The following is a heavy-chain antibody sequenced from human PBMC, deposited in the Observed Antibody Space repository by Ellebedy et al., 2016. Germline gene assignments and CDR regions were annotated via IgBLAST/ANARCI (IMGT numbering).Heavy chain of an antibody. CDR3: ARGSGAIISYYDFWSGYYAAGDWFDP. Sequence: GESLKISXAASGFTFSSYGMHWVRQAPGKGLEWVAVIWYDGSNKYYADSVKGRFTISRDNSKNTLYLQMNSLRAEDTAVYYCARGSGAIISYYDFWSGYYAAGDWFDPWGQGTLVTVSS. CDR2: IWYDGSNK. CDR1: GFTFSSYG. J-gene: IGHJ5*02. D-gene: IGHD3-3*01. V-gene: IGHV3-33*01.